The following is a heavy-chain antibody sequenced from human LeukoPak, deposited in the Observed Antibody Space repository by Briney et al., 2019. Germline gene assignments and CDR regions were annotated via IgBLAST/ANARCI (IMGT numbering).Heavy chain of an antibody. CDR2: INDSGRT. CDR1: GGSFCNYY. J-gene: IGHJ6*03. Sequence: PSETLSLTCAVYGGSFCNYYWSWIRQPPGKGLEWIGEINDSGRTNYNPSLMSRVTVSVDTSKKQFSLRLTSVTATDTAVYYCARRWNYGRNYYIDVWGKGATVSVSS. D-gene: IGHD1-7*01. CDR3: ARRWNYGRNYYIDV. V-gene: IGHV4-34*01.